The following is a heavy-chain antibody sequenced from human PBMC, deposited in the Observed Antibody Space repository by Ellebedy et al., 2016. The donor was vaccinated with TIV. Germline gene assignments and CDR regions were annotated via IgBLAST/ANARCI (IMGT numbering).Heavy chain of an antibody. CDR2: IRSKAYGGTT. V-gene: IGHV3-49*03. CDR3: TRRGSWYYYGSGSHDY. CDR1: GFTFGDYA. D-gene: IGHD3-10*01. J-gene: IGHJ4*02. Sequence: GESLKISCTASGFTFGDYAMSWFRQAPGKGLEWVGFIRSKAYGGTTEYAASVKGRFTISRDDSKSIAYLQMNSLKTEDTAVYYCTRRGSWYYYGSGSHDYWGQGTLVTVSS.